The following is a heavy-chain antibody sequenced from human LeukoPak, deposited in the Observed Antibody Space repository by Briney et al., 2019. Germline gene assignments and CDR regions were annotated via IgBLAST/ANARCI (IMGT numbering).Heavy chain of an antibody. D-gene: IGHD3-10*01. J-gene: IGHJ4*02. V-gene: IGHV4-34*01. Sequence: SETLSLTCAVYGGSFSGYYWSWIRQPPGKGLEWIGEVNHSGSTNYNPSLKSRVTISVDTSKNQFSLRLSSVTAADTAVYYCARGLADYYGSGSYYKGQLDYWGQGTLVTVSS. CDR3: ARGLADYYGSGSYYKGQLDY. CDR2: VNHSGST. CDR1: GGSFSGYY.